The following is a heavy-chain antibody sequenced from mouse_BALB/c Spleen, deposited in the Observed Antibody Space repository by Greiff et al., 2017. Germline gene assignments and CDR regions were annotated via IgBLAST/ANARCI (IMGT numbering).Heavy chain of an antibody. J-gene: IGHJ2*01. V-gene: IGHV5-6-5*01. CDR2: ISSGGST. CDR3: AGASPYYGSSYDY. D-gene: IGHD1-1*01. CDR1: GFTFSSYA. Sequence: EVQVVESGGGLVKPGGSLKLSCAASGFTFSSYAMSWVRQTPEKRLEWVAAISSGGSTYYPDSVKGRFTISRDNARNILYLQMSSLRSEDTAMYYCAGASPYYGSSYDYWGQGTTLTVSS.